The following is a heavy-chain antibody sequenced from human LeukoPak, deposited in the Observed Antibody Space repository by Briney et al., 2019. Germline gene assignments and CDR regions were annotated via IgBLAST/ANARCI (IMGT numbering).Heavy chain of an antibody. Sequence: SVKVSCKASGGTFSSYAISWVRQAPGQGLEWMGRIIPILGIANYAQKLQGRVTMTTDTSTSTAYMELRSLRSDDTAVYYCARTHTIFGVVIESDAFDIWGQGTMVTVSS. CDR1: GGTFSSYA. J-gene: IGHJ3*02. V-gene: IGHV1-69*04. CDR2: IIPILGIA. D-gene: IGHD3-3*01. CDR3: ARTHTIFGVVIESDAFDI.